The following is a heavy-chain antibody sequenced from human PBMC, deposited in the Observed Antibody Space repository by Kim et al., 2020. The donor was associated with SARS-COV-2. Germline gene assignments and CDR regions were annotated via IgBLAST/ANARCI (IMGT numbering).Heavy chain of an antibody. V-gene: IGHV4-38-2*02. Sequence: SETLSLTCTVSGYSISSGYYWGGLQQPPEKRLEWVGSNYTSGSTYYNPSLNSLVTISVDTSNNQFSLKLSSVTAAETAVYYCARRDYYGSGSPRGGPVPTSERAYWGQGTLVTVSS. J-gene: IGHJ4*02. CDR2: NYTSGST. D-gene: IGHD3-10*01. CDR1: GYSISSGYY. CDR3: ARRDYYGSGSPRGGPVPTSERAY.